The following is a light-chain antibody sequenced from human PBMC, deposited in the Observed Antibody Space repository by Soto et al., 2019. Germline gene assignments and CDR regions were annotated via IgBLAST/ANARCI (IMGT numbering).Light chain of an antibody. CDR2: DAS. V-gene: IGKV3-15*01. J-gene: IGKJ4*01. CDR3: QQYNNWPLT. Sequence: ETVMTQSPATLSVSPGERATPSCRASQSISSNLAWFQQKPGQAPRLLIYDASTMATGFPARFSGSGSGTEFTLTISSLQSEDFAVYYCQQYNNWPLTFGGGTKVEIK. CDR1: QSISSN.